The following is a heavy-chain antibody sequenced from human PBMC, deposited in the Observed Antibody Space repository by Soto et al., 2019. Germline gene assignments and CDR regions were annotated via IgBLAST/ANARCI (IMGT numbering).Heavy chain of an antibody. CDR3: SRDDSDWFFN. J-gene: IGHJ4*02. CDR2: ISGSGSST. CDR1: GFTFSTYA. D-gene: IGHD3-9*01. V-gene: IGHV3-23*01. Sequence: GGSLRLSCAASGFTFSTYAMSWVRQAPGKGLEWVSAISGSGSSTYYADSVKGRFTISRDNSKNMLYLQMNSLRAEDTAVYYCSRDDSDWFFNWGRGTLVTVAS.